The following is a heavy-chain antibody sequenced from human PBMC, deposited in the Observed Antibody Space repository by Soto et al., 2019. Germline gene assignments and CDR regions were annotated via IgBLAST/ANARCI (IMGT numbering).Heavy chain of an antibody. D-gene: IGHD3-22*01. J-gene: IGHJ4*02. CDR3: ARSNLYYYDSSGYYRPFDY. CDR2: INAGNGNT. Sequence: ASVKVSCKASGYTFTSYAMHWVRQAPGQRLEWMGWINAGNGNTKYSQKFQGRVTITRDTSASTAYMELSSLRSEDTAVYYCARSNLYYYDSSGYYRPFDYWGQGTLVTVSS. CDR1: GYTFTSYA. V-gene: IGHV1-3*01.